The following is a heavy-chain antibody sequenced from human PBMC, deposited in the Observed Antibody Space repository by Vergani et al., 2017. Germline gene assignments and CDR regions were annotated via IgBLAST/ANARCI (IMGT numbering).Heavy chain of an antibody. CDR2: ISGSGGST. CDR1: GFTFSSYA. Sequence: EVQLLESGGGLVQPGGSLRLSCAASGFTFSSYAMSWVRQAPGKGLEWVSAISGSGGSTYYADSVKGRFTISRDNSKNTLYLQMNSLRAEDTAVYYCAKDRLHVVVPAAGGWFDPWGQGTLVTVSS. V-gene: IGHV3-23*01. CDR3: AKDRLHVVVPAAGGWFDP. D-gene: IGHD2-2*01. J-gene: IGHJ5*02.